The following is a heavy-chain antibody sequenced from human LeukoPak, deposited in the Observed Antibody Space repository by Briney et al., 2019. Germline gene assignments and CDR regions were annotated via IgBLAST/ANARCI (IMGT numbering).Heavy chain of an antibody. CDR1: GGSISSYY. CDR2: IYYSGNT. J-gene: IGHJ4*02. D-gene: IGHD3-22*01. Sequence: SSETLSLTCTVSGGSISSYYWSWIRQPPGKGLEWIGYIYYSGNTNYNPSLKSRVTISVDTSKSLFSLKLSSVTAADTAVYYCARVGYYDNSGYFLFDYWGQGTLVTVSS. CDR3: ARVGYYDNSGYFLFDY. V-gene: IGHV4-59*01.